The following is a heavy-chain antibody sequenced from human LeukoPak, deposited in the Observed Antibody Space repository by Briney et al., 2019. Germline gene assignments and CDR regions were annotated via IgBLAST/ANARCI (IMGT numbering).Heavy chain of an antibody. D-gene: IGHD6-13*01. Sequence: GGSLRLSCGVSGFTFSSYAMHWVRQAPGKGLEWVAVISYDGSNKYSADSVKGRSTISRDNSKNTLYLQMNSLRVEDTAVYYCARTRMVKQLVGGWFDPWGQGTLVTVSS. V-gene: IGHV3-30-3*01. CDR3: ARTRMVKQLVGGWFDP. J-gene: IGHJ5*02. CDR1: GFTFSSYA. CDR2: ISYDGSNK.